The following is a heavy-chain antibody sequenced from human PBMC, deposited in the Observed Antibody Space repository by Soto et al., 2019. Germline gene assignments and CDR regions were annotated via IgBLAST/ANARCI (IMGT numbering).Heavy chain of an antibody. CDR2: IYKSGTT. Sequence: PSETLSLTCTVSGCSISSSTFYWGWLRQPPGKGVEWIGSIYKSGTTYYNPSLESRVAISVDTSKNQFSLKLSSVIAADTAVYYCARPGGLRFSVADVFDIWGQGTMVT. CDR3: ARPGGLRFSVADVFDI. CDR1: GCSISSSTFY. V-gene: IGHV4-39*01. D-gene: IGHD3-3*01. J-gene: IGHJ3*02.